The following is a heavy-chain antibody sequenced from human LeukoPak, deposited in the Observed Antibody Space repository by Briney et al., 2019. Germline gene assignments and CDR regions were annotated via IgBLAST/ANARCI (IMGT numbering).Heavy chain of an antibody. V-gene: IGHV3-23*01. D-gene: IGHD5-24*01. Sequence: GGSLRLSCAASGFTFSSYAMSWVRQAPGKGLEWVSAISGSGGSTYYADSVKGRFTISRDNAKNSLYLQMNSLRAEDTAVYYCARDGYMPSGFLEYYFDYWGQGTLVTVSS. CDR3: ARDGYMPSGFLEYYFDY. J-gene: IGHJ4*02. CDR1: GFTFSSYA. CDR2: ISGSGGST.